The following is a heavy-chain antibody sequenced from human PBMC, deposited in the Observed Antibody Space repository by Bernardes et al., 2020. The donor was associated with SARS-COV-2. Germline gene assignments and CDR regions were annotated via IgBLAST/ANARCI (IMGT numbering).Heavy chain of an antibody. CDR1: GFSFADYA. Sequence: GGSLRLSCTASGFSFADYAMSWSRQAPGKGLEWISLIKSIPYGGTAEYAASVKDRFTLSRDESNTIVYLEMNDLRAEDTAVYYCSRAQGYNSGWYHYYGMDVWGQGTTVTVSS. J-gene: IGHJ6*02. CDR3: SRAQGYNSGWYHYYGMDV. D-gene: IGHD1-20*01. V-gene: IGHV3-49*03. CDR2: IKSIPYGGTA.